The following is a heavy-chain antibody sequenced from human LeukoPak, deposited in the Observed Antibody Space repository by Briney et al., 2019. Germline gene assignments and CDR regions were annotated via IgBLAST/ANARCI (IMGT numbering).Heavy chain of an antibody. D-gene: IGHD3-10*01. J-gene: IGHJ6*03. V-gene: IGHV4-59*12. CDR1: GGSFSSYY. CDR3: GSDYGSGSYSHYNYGGV. CDR2: IHYSGAT. Sequence: SETLSLTCTVSGGSFSSYYWSWIRQPPGKGLEWIGYIHYSGATKYNPSLKSRVSISVDTSTNQFSLKLSSVPAADTAVFYCGSDYGSGSYSHYNYGGVWGKGTTVTVSS.